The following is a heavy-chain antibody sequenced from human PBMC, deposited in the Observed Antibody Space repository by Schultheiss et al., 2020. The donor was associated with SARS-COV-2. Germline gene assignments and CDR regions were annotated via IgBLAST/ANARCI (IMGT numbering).Heavy chain of an antibody. CDR2: IIPIFGTA. V-gene: IGHV1-69*13. D-gene: IGHD6-19*01. CDR1: GGTFSSYA. Sequence: SVKVSCKASGGTFSSYAISWVRQAPGQGLEWMGGIIPIFGTANYAQKFQGRVTITANESTSTAYMELSSLRSEDTAVYYCARAPLIAVAGIYYYYGMDVWGQGTTVTVSS. J-gene: IGHJ6*02. CDR3: ARAPLIAVAGIYYYYGMDV.